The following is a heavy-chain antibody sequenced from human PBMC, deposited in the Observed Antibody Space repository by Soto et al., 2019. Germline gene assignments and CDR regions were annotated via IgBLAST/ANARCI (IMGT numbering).Heavy chain of an antibody. CDR3: ARDRDTGYYYYYMDV. V-gene: IGHV3-7*01. Sequence: EVQLVESGGGLVQPGGSLRLSCAASGFTFSSYWMSWVRQAQGKGLEWVANIKQDGSEKYYVDSVKGRFPISRDNAKNSVYLQMNGLRAEDTAVYYCARDRDTGYYYYYMDVWGKGTTVTVSS. D-gene: IGHD3-9*01. CDR1: GFTFSSYW. J-gene: IGHJ6*03. CDR2: IKQDGSEK.